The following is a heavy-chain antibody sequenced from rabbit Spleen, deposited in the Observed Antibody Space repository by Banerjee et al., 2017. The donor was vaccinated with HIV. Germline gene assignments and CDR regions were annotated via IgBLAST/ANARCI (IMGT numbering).Heavy chain of an antibody. CDR1: GIDFSSSYY. J-gene: IGHJ4*01. CDR3: ARDLTGVIGWNFNL. V-gene: IGHV1S40*01. CDR2: IATGSTGST. D-gene: IGHD1-1*01. Sequence: QSLEESGGGLVKPGGTLTLTCKASGIDFSSSYYMCWVHQAPGKGLEWNGCIATGSTGSTWYATWAKGRFTISKTSSTTVTLQMTSLTAADTAKYFCARDLTGVIGWNFNLWGQGTLVTVS.